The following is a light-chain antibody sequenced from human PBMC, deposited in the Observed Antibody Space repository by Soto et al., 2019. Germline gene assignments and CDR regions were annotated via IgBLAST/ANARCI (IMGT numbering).Light chain of an antibody. CDR3: HQYNNSPRT. J-gene: IGKJ1*01. CDR1: QSVSSN. CDR2: GAS. V-gene: IGKV3-15*01. Sequence: EIVMTPFPGPLSVSPGERAALSCRASQSVSSNLAWYQQKPGQAPSLLIYGASTRATGIPARFSGSGSGTEFTLTISSLLADDFAVVYYHQYNNSPRTFGQGTKVDIK.